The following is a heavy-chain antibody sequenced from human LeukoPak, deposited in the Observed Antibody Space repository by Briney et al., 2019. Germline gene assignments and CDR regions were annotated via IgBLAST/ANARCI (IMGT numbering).Heavy chain of an antibody. CDR3: ARGDYIAVAAPAEYFQH. J-gene: IGHJ1*01. V-gene: IGHV3-30-3*01. Sequence: GGSLRLSCAASGFTFSSYAVHWVRQAPGKGLEWVAVISYDGSNKYYADSVKGRFTISRDNSKNTLYLQMNSLRAEDTAVYYCARGDYIAVAAPAEYFQHWGQGTLVTVSS. D-gene: IGHD6-19*01. CDR1: GFTFSSYA. CDR2: ISYDGSNK.